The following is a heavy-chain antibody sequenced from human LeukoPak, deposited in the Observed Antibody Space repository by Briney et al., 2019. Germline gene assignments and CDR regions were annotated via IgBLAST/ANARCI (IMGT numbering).Heavy chain of an antibody. J-gene: IGHJ3*02. V-gene: IGHV4-61*02. Sequence: SQTLSLTCTVSGGSISSGSYYWRWLRQPAGKGLEWIGRIYTSGSTNYNPSLKSRVTISVDTSKNQFSLKLSSVTAADTAVYYCARVLFRLWNDAFDIRGQGTMVTVSS. CDR1: GGSISSGSYY. CDR2: IYTSGST. D-gene: IGHD5-18*01. CDR3: ARVLFRLWNDAFDI.